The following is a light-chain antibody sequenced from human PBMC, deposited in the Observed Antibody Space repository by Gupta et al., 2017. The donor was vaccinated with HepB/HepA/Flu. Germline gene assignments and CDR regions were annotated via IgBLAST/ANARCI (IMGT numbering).Light chain of an antibody. V-gene: IGKV3-15*01. CDR2: GAS. J-gene: IGKJ5*01. CDR3: QQYNDWPPIT. CDR1: QSVSSS. Sequence: EIVMTQSPDTLSVSPGERATLSCRASQSVSSSLAWYQQKPGQAPSLLMYGASTRAAGVPARFSGSGYGTDFTLTITNLQSEDFAVYYCQQYNDWPPITFGQGTRLEIK.